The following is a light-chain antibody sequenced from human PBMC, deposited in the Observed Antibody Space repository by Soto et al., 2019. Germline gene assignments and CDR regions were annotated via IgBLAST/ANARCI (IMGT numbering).Light chain of an antibody. CDR3: LRHDSSLWT. V-gene: IGKV1-17*01. Sequence: DIQMTQSPSSLSASVGDRVTITCRASQGIRNDLGWYQQKPGKAPKRLIYAASSLQGEVTSSFSCRGIGTEFALSISSLQHDDFATCCCLRHDSSLWTCGQGTKGGIK. J-gene: IGKJ1*01. CDR1: QGIRND. CDR2: AAS.